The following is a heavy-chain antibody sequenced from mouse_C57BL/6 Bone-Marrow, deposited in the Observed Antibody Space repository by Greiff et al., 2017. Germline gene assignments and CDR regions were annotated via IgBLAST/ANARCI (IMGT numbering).Heavy chain of an antibody. D-gene: IGHD2-1*01. V-gene: IGHV14-2*01. J-gene: IGHJ3*01. CDR1: GFNIKDYY. CDR3: ARRYYGNYAWFAY. CDR2: IDPENGEA. Sequence: VQLQQSGAELVKPGASVKLSCTASGFNIKDYYMHWVKQRTEKGLEWIGRIDPENGEAKYAPKFQGKATITADTYSNTADLQLVSLTSDDTAVYYCARRYYGNYAWFAYGGQGTLVTVSA.